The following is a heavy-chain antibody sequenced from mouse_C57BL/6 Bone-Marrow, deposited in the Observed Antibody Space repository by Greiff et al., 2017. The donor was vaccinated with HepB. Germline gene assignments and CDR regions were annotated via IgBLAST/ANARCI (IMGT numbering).Heavy chain of an antibody. CDR2: ISGGGGNT. CDR3: ARHDYEYEEHY. V-gene: IGHV5-9*01. CDR1: GFTFSSYT. Sequence: EVKVVESGGGLVKPGGSLKLSCAASGFTFSSYTMSWVRQTPEKRLEWVATISGGGGNTYYPDSVKGRFTISRDNAKNTLYLQMSSLRSEDTALYYCARHDYEYEEHYWGQGTTLTVSS. J-gene: IGHJ2*01. D-gene: IGHD2-4*01.